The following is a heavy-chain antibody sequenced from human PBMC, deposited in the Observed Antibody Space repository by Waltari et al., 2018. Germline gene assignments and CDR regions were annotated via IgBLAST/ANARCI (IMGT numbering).Heavy chain of an antibody. CDR1: GFTFSDFW. D-gene: IGHD2-21*01. Sequence: EVQLVESGGGLVQPGGSLRLSCEAFGFTFSDFWMTWVRQAPGKWLEWVANIKKGGREKFYVDSGKGRCTVSRDNAKNALYLQMSSLRAEDTAIYYCARDRGYCGGDCYKNLDSWGQGTLVAVSS. J-gene: IGHJ4*02. CDR3: ARDRGYCGGDCYKNLDS. CDR2: IKKGGREK. V-gene: IGHV3-7*01.